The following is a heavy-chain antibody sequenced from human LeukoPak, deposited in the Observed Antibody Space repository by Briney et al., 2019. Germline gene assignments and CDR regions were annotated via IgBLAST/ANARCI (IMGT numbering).Heavy chain of an antibody. V-gene: IGHV3-21*01. CDR2: ISSSSSYI. Sequence: GGSLRLSCAASVFTFSSYAMNWVRQAPGKGLEWVSSISSSSSYIYYADSVKGRFTISRDNAKNSLYLQMNSLRAEDTAVYYCARDRGVGIGAFDIWGQGTMVTVSS. CDR3: ARDRGVGIGAFDI. D-gene: IGHD6-13*01. CDR1: VFTFSSYA. J-gene: IGHJ3*02.